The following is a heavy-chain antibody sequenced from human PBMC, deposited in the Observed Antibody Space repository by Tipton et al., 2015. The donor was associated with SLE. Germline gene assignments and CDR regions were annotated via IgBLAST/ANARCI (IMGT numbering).Heavy chain of an antibody. V-gene: IGHV1-2*02. J-gene: IGHJ4*02. CDR2: INPNNGGT. D-gene: IGHD3-16*01. CDR1: GYTFTGYD. CDR3: ARDGGGFDD. Sequence: QSGAEVRKPGDSMKVSCKASGYTFTGYDIHWVRQAPGQGLEWMGWINPNNGGTHYAQNFQGRVTMTRDTSITTAYMELSRLRSDDTAVYYCARDGGGFDDWGQGTLVTVSS.